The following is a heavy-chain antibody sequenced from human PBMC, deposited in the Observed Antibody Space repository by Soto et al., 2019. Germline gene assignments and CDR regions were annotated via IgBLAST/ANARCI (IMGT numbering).Heavy chain of an antibody. Sequence: QVQLQESGPGLVKPSETLSLTCTVSGGSISSYYWSWIRQPPGKGLEWIGYIYYSGSTNYNPSLKSRVTISVDTSKNQFSMKLSSVNAAHTAVYYCARSGYSYGYVVSDAFDIWGQGTMVTVS. D-gene: IGHD5-18*01. V-gene: IGHV4-59*01. CDR3: ARSGYSYGYVVSDAFDI. J-gene: IGHJ3*02. CDR2: IYYSGST. CDR1: GGSISSYY.